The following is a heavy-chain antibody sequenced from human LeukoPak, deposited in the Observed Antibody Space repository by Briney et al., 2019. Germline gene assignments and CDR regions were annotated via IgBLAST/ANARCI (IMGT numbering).Heavy chain of an antibody. CDR1: GYTFTIYS. CDR2: ISAYNGNT. D-gene: IGHD3-22*01. Sequence: ASVTVSFKASGYTFTIYSISWVRQAPGQGLEWMGWISAYNGNTNYAQKLQGRVTMTTDTTTSTAYMELRSLRSDVTAVYYCARRRGYPENWFDPWGQGTLVTVSS. CDR3: ARRRGYPENWFDP. J-gene: IGHJ5*02. V-gene: IGHV1-18*01.